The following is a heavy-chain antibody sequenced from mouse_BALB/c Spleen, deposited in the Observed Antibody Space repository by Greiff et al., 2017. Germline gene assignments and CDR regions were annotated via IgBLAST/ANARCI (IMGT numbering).Heavy chain of an antibody. V-gene: IGHV1-14*01. D-gene: IGHD1-2*01. J-gene: IGHJ4*01. Sequence: EVQRVESGPELVKPGASVKMSCKASGYTFTSYVMHWVKQKPGQGLEWIGYINPYNDGTKYNEKFKGKATLTSDKSSSTAYMELSSLTSEDSAVYYCARRDYGYVDYAMDYWGQGTSVTVSS. CDR3: ARRDYGYVDYAMDY. CDR1: GYTFTSYV. CDR2: INPYNDGT.